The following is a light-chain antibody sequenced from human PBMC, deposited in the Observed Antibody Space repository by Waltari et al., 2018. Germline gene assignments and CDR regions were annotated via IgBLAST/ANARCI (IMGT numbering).Light chain of an antibody. CDR1: NSDVGSYNL. J-gene: IGLJ2*01. CDR3: CSYAGSSTFHVL. V-gene: IGLV2-23*02. Sequence: QSVLTQPASMSGSPGQSITISCTGTNSDVGSYNLVSWYQQHPGKAPRLIIYDVIKRPSGVSDHFSGSKSGNTASLTVSGLQPEDEAEYFCCSYAGSSTFHVLFGGGTKLTVL. CDR2: DVI.